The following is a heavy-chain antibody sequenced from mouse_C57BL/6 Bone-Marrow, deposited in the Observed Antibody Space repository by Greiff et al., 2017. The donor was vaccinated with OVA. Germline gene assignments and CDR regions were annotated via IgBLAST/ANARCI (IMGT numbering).Heavy chain of an antibody. D-gene: IGHD1-1*01. Sequence: EVKLMESGAELVKPGASVKLSCTASGFNIKDYYMHWVKQRTEQGLEWIGRIDPEDGETKYAPKFQGKATITADTSSNTAYLQLSSLTSEDTAVYYCARGPPGSSHYWYFDVWGTGTTVTVSS. CDR3: ARGPPGSSHYWYFDV. CDR2: IDPEDGET. J-gene: IGHJ1*03. CDR1: GFNIKDYY. V-gene: IGHV14-2*01.